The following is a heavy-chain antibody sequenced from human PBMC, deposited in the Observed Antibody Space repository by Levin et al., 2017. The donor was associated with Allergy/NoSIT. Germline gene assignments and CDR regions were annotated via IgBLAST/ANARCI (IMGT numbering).Heavy chain of an antibody. V-gene: IGHV3-7*01. CDR3: VRDKGYSTFDY. CDR1: GFRFTTYW. Sequence: GGSLRLSCAASGFRFTTYWMAWVRQAPGKGLEWVANMEPDGSEINYVDSVKGRFTISRDNAKNSLFLQMNSLRVEDTAVYYCVRDKGYSTFDYWGQGTLVTVSS. D-gene: IGHD4-11*01. J-gene: IGHJ4*02. CDR2: MEPDGSEI.